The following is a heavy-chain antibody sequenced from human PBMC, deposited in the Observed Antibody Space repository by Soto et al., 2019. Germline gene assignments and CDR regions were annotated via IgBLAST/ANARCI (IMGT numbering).Heavy chain of an antibody. CDR3: ARVIGGYDVDP. V-gene: IGHV1-18*04. J-gene: IGHJ5*02. CDR1: GYTFTSYG. Sequence: ASVKVSCKASGYTFTSYGISWVRQAPGQGLELMGWISAYNGNTNYAQKLQGRVTMTTXXXXXXAXMXLXXLXSDDTAVYYCARVIGGYDVDPWGQGTLVTVAS. CDR2: ISAYNGNT. D-gene: IGHD5-12*01.